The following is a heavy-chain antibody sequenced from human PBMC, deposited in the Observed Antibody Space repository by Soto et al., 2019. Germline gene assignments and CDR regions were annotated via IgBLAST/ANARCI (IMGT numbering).Heavy chain of an antibody. D-gene: IGHD6-13*01. CDR3: ARGPGSWYYYYMDV. Sequence: QVQLVQSEAEVKKPGASVKVSCKASGYSFTSYDINWVRQATGQGLEWMGWMNPNSGNTGYAQKFQGRVTMTRNTSISTAYMELSSLRSEDTAVYYCARGPGSWYYYYMDVWGKGTTVTVSS. CDR1: GYSFTSYD. V-gene: IGHV1-8*01. J-gene: IGHJ6*03. CDR2: MNPNSGNT.